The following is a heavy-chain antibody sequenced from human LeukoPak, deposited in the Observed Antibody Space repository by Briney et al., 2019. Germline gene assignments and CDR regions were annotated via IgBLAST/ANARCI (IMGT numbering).Heavy chain of an antibody. Sequence: KPSETLSLTCTVSGGSISSSSYYWGWIRQPPGKGLEWIGSIYYSGSTYYNPSLKSRVTISVDTSKNQFSLKLSSVTAADTAVYYCARATYYYGSSGYYTPDDAFDIWGQGTMVTVSS. J-gene: IGHJ3*02. D-gene: IGHD3-22*01. V-gene: IGHV4-39*07. CDR1: GGSISSSSYY. CDR2: IYYSGST. CDR3: ARATYYYGSSGYYTPDDAFDI.